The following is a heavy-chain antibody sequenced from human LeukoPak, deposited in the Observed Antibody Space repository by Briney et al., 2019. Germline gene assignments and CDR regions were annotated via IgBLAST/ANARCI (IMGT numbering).Heavy chain of an antibody. Sequence: GGSLRLSCAASGFTFSSYGMHWVRQAPGKGLEWVAFIRYDGTNKYYADSVKARFTISRDNSKNTLFLQVNSLRAEDTAVYYCAKDLISNPVRGVRFFDAFDIWGQGTMVTVSS. D-gene: IGHD3-22*01. CDR2: IRYDGTNK. CDR1: GFTFSSYG. CDR3: AKDLISNPVRGVRFFDAFDI. V-gene: IGHV3-30*02. J-gene: IGHJ3*02.